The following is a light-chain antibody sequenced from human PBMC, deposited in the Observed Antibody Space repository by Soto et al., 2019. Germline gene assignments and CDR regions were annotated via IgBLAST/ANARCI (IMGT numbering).Light chain of an antibody. J-gene: IGKJ4*01. CDR2: GAS. CDR1: QSLSSSY. Sequence: ENVLTQSPGTLSLSPGERATRSCRASQSLSSSYLAWYQQKPGQAPRLLIYGASSRATGIPDRFSGSGSGTDFTLTISRLEPEDFAVYYCQQFATSPLTFGGGTKVDIK. CDR3: QQFATSPLT. V-gene: IGKV3-20*01.